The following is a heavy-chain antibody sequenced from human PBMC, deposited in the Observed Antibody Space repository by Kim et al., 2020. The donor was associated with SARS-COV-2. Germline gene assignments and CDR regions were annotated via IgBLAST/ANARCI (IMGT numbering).Heavy chain of an antibody. CDR3: ARGHSLYVWGSYRVNDAFDI. CDR1: GGSFSGYY. Sequence: SETLSLTCAVYGGSFSGYYWSWIRQPPGKGLEWIGEINHSGSTNYNPSLKSRVTISVDTSKNQFSLKLSSVTAADTAVYYCARGHSLYVWGSYRVNDAFDIWGQGTMVTVSS. V-gene: IGHV4-34*01. CDR2: INHSGST. J-gene: IGHJ3*02. D-gene: IGHD3-16*02.